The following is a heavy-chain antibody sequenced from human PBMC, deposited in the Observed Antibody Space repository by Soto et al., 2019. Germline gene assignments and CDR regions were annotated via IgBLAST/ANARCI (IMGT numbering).Heavy chain of an antibody. CDR1: GFTFSAYA. V-gene: IGHV3-23*01. CDR3: AKGVYDVLSGTDY. J-gene: IGHJ4*02. D-gene: IGHD3-3*01. Sequence: GGSLRLSCAASGFTFSAYAMTWVRQAPGKGLEWVSTIPSSSTTSYYADSVKGRFTISRDNSKKTLFLQMNSLRAEDTALYYYAKGVYDVLSGTDYWGQGTLVTVSS. CDR2: IPSSSTTS.